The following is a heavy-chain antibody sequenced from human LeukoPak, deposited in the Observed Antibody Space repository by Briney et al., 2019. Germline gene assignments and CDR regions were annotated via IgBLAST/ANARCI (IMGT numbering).Heavy chain of an antibody. D-gene: IGHD6-19*01. CDR2: IYYSGST. V-gene: IGHV4-59*01. CDR3: ARSPSSWYSSGPRNYFDY. Sequence: SETLSLTCTVSGGSISSYYWSWIRQPPGKGLEWIGYIYYSGSTNYNPSLKSRVTISVDTSKNQFSLKLSSVTAADTAVYYCARSPSSWYSSGPRNYFDYWGQGTLVTVSS. CDR1: GGSISSYY. J-gene: IGHJ4*02.